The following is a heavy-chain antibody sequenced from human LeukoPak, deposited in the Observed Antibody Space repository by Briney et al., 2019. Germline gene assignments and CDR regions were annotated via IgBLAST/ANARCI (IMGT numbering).Heavy chain of an antibody. CDR1: GFTFSSYA. Sequence: GGSLRLSCAASGFTFSSYAMSWVRQAPGKGLEWVSAIRGGGGNTYYADSVKGRFTISRDNSKNTLYLQMNSLRAEDTEVYYCAKAPRYDRSVFGLAFASWGEGTMLAVCS. J-gene: IGHJ3*02. CDR3: AKAPRYDRSVFGLAFAS. CDR2: IRGGGGNT. D-gene: IGHD3-22*01. V-gene: IGHV3-23*01.